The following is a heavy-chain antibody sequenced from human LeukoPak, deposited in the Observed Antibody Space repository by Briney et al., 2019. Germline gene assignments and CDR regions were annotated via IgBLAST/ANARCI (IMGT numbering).Heavy chain of an antibody. D-gene: IGHD3-10*01. CDR1: GFTFSDYY. J-gene: IGHJ3*02. CDR2: ISSSGSTI. V-gene: IGHV3-11*01. CDR3: AKVLIWTYGSGNYYKGAFDI. Sequence: GGSLRLSCAASGFTFSDYYMSWIRQAPGKGLEWVSYISSSGSTIYYADSVKGRFTISRDNAKNSLYLQINSLRAEDTAVYYCAKVLIWTYGSGNYYKGAFDIWGQGTMVTVFS.